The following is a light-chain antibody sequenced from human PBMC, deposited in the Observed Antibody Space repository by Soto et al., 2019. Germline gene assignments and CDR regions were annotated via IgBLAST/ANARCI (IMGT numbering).Light chain of an antibody. V-gene: IGLV2-23*01. CDR1: SSDVGTYNL. J-gene: IGLJ3*02. CDR3: CSYANRNSWV. CDR2: EAN. Sequence: QSALTQPASVSGSPGQSITISCTGTSSDVGTYNLVSWYQQHPGKAPKLIIYEANKRPSGVSNRLSGSKSDNTASLTISGLQAEDEADYYCCSYANRNSWVFGGGTKLTVL.